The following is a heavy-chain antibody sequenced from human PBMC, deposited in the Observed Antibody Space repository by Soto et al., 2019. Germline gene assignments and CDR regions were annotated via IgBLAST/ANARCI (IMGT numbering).Heavy chain of an antibody. J-gene: IGHJ4*02. CDR2: ISGSGGSK. V-gene: IGHV3-23*01. Sequence: EVQLLESGGGLVQPGGSLRLSCAASGFTFSNYAMSWVRQAPGKGLEWVSAISGSGGSKYYADSVKSRFTIYRDNSKNTLYLQMNSLRAEDTAVYDCANDPWLPADTPITFYYWGQGNLVTVSS. D-gene: IGHD2-2*01. CDR3: ANDPWLPADTPITFYY. CDR1: GFTFSNYA.